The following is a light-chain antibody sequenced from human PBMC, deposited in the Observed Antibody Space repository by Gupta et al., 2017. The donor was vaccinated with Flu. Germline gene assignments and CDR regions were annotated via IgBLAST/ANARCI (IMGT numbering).Light chain of an antibody. CDR3: QSADDSGSYV. Sequence: SDDLTQPPSLSVSPGQTANTPCSGETLSKQYTNWYQQKAGQAPEMVIFKDYERPSGVSGRFSGSTLGTIVTLTITDVQAEDEADYYCQSADDSGSYVFGPGT. V-gene: IGLV3-25*02. CDR2: KDY. J-gene: IGLJ1*01. CDR1: TLSKQY.